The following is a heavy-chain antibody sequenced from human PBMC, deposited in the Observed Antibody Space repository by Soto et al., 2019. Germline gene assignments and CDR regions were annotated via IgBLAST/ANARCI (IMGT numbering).Heavy chain of an antibody. D-gene: IGHD3-3*01. CDR2: IYPGDSDT. Sequence: PGASLKISCKGSGYSFTSYWIGWVRQMPGKGLEWMGIIYPGDSDTRYSPSFQGQVTISADKSISTAYLQWSSLKASDTAMYYCARQAGFLEWLSDRYNWFDPWGQGTLVTVSS. J-gene: IGHJ5*02. V-gene: IGHV5-51*01. CDR1: GYSFTSYW. CDR3: ARQAGFLEWLSDRYNWFDP.